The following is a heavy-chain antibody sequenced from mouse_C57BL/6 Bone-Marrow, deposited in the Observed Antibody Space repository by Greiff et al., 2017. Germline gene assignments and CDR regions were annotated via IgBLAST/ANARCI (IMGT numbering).Heavy chain of an antibody. D-gene: IGHD2-3*01. J-gene: IGHJ4*01. CDR2: IDPENGDT. CDR1: GFNIKDDY. Sequence: EVKPQESGAELVRPGASVKLSCTASGFNIKDDYMHWVKQRPEQGLEWIGWIDPENGDTEYASKFQGNVTITADTSSNTAYLQLSSLTSEDTAVYYCTRLSIAMDYWGQGTSGTVAS. V-gene: IGHV14-4*01. CDR3: TRLSIAMDY.